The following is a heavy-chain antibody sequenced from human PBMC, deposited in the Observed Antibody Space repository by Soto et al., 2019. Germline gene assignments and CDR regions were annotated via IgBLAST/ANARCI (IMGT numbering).Heavy chain of an antibody. CDR2: IYYSGST. Sequence: SETLSLTCTVSGGSISSYYWSWIRQPPGKGLEWIGYIYYSGSTNYNPSLKSRVTISVDTSKNQFSLKLSSVTAADTAVYYCARGPDFDFWSGYYIELYYYYMDVWGKGTTVTVSS. CDR3: ARGPDFDFWSGYYIELYYYYMDV. J-gene: IGHJ6*03. CDR1: GGSISSYY. D-gene: IGHD3-3*01. V-gene: IGHV4-59*01.